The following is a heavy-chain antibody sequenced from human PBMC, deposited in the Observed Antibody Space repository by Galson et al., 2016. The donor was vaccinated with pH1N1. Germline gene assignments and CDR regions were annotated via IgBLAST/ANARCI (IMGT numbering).Heavy chain of an antibody. CDR3: ARQNPALINA. Sequence: ETLSLTCAVSGYSIISGYYWGWIRQPPGKGPEWIGNIYHNGNTYYNPSLQSRVTISVDTSKNQFSLKMQSMTAADTAVYYCARQNPALINAWGRGTLVIVSS. V-gene: IGHV4-38-2*01. CDR2: IYHNGNT. CDR1: GYSIISGYY. J-gene: IGHJ5*01. D-gene: IGHD5-18*01.